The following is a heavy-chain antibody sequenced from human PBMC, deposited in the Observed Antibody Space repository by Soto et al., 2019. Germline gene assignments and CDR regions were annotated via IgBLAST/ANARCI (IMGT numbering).Heavy chain of an antibody. J-gene: IGHJ6*04. CDR3: AGITIFGVVIPDV. V-gene: IGHV4-39*01. D-gene: IGHD3-3*01. Sequence: PSETLSLTCTVSGVSISSSSYYWGWIRQPPGKGLEWIGSIYYSGSTYYNPSLKSRVTISVDTSKNQFSLKLSSVTAADTAVYYCAGITIFGVVIPDVWGKGTTVTVSS. CDR2: IYYSGST. CDR1: GVSISSSSYY.